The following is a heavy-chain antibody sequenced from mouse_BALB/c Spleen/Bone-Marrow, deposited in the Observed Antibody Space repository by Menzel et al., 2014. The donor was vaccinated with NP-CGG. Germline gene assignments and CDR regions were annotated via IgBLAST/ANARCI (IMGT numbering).Heavy chain of an antibody. CDR3: ARPFYCYFDV. Sequence: EVQVVESGGGLVQPGGSRKLSCAASGFTFSSFGMHWVRQAPEKGLEWVAYISSGSSTIYYADTVKGRFTISRDNPKNTLFLQMTSLWSEDTAMYCCARPFYCYFDVWGAETTVTVSS. CDR2: ISSGSSTI. CDR1: GFTFSSFG. V-gene: IGHV5-17*02. D-gene: IGHD1-1*01. J-gene: IGHJ1*01.